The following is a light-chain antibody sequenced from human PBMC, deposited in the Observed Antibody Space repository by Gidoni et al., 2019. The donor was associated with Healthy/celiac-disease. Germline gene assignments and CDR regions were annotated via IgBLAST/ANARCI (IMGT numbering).Light chain of an antibody. J-gene: IGKJ1*01. Sequence: PATLSVSPGERATLSCRASQSVSSNLAWYQQKPGQAPRLLIYGASTRATGIPARFSGSGSGTEFTLTISSLQSEDFAVYYCQQYNNWPGTFGQXTKVEIK. CDR3: QQYNNWPGT. CDR2: GAS. V-gene: IGKV3-15*01. CDR1: QSVSSN.